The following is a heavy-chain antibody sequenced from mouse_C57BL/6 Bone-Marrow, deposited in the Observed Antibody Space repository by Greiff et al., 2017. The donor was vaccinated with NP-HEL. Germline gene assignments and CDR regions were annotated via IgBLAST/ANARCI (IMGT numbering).Heavy chain of an antibody. Sequence: EVKLMESGGGLVKPGGSLKLSCAASGFTFSSYAMSWVRQTPEKRLEWVATISDGGSYTYYPDNVKGRFTISRDNAKNNLYLQMSHLKSEDTAMYYCARGGGEDYWGQGTTLTVSS. CDR2: ISDGGSYT. V-gene: IGHV5-4*03. CDR3: ARGGGEDY. J-gene: IGHJ2*01. CDR1: GFTFSSYA.